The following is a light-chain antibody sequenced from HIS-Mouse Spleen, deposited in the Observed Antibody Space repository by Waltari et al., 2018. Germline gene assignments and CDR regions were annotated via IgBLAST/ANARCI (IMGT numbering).Light chain of an antibody. CDR1: SSDVGGYNY. CDR3: CSYTGSYTGV. V-gene: IGLV2-11*02. CDR2: DVS. Sequence: QSALTQPRSVSGSPGQSVTISCTGTSSDVGGYNYVSWYQQHPGKAPKLMIYDVSKRPSGVPDRFSGSKSGNTASLTISGFQAEDEADYYCCSYTGSYTGVFGTGTKVTVL. J-gene: IGLJ1*01.